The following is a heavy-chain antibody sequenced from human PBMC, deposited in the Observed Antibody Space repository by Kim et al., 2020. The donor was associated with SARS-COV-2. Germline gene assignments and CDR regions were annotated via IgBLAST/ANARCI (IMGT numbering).Heavy chain of an antibody. J-gene: IGHJ4*02. CDR3: ARGGSGYYIDN. Sequence: NYADAVKGRITISRDNAKNTLYLQLNSLRAEDTAVYYCARGGSGYYIDNWGQGTLVTVSS. V-gene: IGHV3-74*01. D-gene: IGHD3-22*01.